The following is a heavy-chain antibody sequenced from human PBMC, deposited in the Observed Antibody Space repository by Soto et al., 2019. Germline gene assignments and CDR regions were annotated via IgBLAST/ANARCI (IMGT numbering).Heavy chain of an antibody. D-gene: IGHD1-7*01. CDR1: GFSFSTDGMG. CDR2: IYWDDDK. CDR3: AHVYWAASGTRYYFDY. J-gene: IGHJ4*02. V-gene: IGHV2-5*02. Sequence: QITLKESGPTLVKPTQTLTLTCTFSGFSFSTDGMGVGWIRQPPGKALEWLALIYWDDDKRFSPSLKSRLTITKDGSRNQVVLTLTNMDPADTGTYYCAHVYWAASGTRYYFDYWGQGTVVTVSS.